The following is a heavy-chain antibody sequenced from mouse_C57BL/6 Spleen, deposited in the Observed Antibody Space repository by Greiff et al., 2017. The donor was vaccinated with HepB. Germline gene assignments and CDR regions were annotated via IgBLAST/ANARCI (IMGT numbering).Heavy chain of an antibody. D-gene: IGHD1-1*01. V-gene: IGHV5-4*01. CDR2: INDGGSYT. CDR1: GFTFSSYA. J-gene: IGHJ2*01. Sequence: EVKLEESGGGLVKPGGSLKLSCAASGFTFSSYAMSWVRQTPEKRLEWVATINDGGSYTYYPDNVKGRFTISRDNAKNNLYLQMSHLKSEDTAMYYCARDQTTVVATGFDYWGQGTTLTVSS. CDR3: ARDQTTVVATGFDY.